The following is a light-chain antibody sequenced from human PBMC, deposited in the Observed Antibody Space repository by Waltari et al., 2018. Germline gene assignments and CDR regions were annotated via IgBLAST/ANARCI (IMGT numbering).Light chain of an antibody. CDR1: SSDVGNYDY. CDR3: SSYTSSDTYV. V-gene: IGLV2-14*01. J-gene: IGLJ1*01. Sequence: QSALTQPASVSGSPGQSLTISCTGTSSDVGNYDYVSWYQQYSGKAPKLMIYDVRHRPSGVFDRFSGSKSGNTASLTISGLQAEDEADYYCSSYTSSDTYVFGTGTKVTVL. CDR2: DVR.